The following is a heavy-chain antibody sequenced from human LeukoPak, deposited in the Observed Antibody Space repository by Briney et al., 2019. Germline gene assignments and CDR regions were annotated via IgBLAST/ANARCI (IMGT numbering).Heavy chain of an antibody. CDR3: ASVYSGSYRVGYYRMDV. D-gene: IGHD1-26*01. J-gene: IGHJ6*02. V-gene: IGHV4-59*01. CDR2: IYHSGST. CDR1: GGSISSYY. Sequence: WEALSLTCTVSGGSISSYYWSWIRQPPGQGLEWIGYIYHSGSTNYNPPLKSRVTISVDTRKNQFSLKRSSVAAADAAVYYCASVYSGSYRVGYYRMDVWGQGTTVTVSS.